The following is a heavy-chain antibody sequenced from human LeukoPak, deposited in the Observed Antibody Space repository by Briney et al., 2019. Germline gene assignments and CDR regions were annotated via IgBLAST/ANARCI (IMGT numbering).Heavy chain of an antibody. CDR1: GLNFDDSA. CDR3: AKESGKFNY. J-gene: IGHJ4*02. V-gene: IGHV3-43*02. D-gene: IGHD3-10*01. CDR2: ISADGGST. Sequence: GGSLRLSCVASGLNFDDSAMHWVRQAPGKGLEWVSLISADGGSTFSADSVKGRFSISRDNSKNSLYLQMNSLRSEDTAMYYCAKESGKFNYWGQGTLVAVSS.